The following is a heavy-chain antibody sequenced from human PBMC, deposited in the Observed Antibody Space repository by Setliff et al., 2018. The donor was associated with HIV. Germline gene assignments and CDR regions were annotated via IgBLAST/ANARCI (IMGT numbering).Heavy chain of an antibody. J-gene: IGHJ4*03. V-gene: IGHV4-4*08. D-gene: IGHD5-12*01. CDR2: IYTSGSS. CDR1: NDSNTSFY. Sequence: SETLSLTCTVSNDSNTSFYWTWIRQPPGKGLEWIGYIYTSGSSNYNPSLKSRVTFSIDTSKNQFSLKLDSATAADTAVYYCARAPYSAYDYTSFHTWGQGTVVTVSS. CDR3: ARAPYSAYDYTSFHT.